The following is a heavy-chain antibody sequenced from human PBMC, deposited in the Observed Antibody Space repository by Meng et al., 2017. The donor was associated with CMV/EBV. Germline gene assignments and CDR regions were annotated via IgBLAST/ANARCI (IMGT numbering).Heavy chain of an antibody. Sequence: SCVASGFRLSGNAMARVRQAPGKGLEWVAAIGGSDDRTDYADSVQGRFTISRDIYKNTLYLQMSSLRAEDTAVYFCAKDIFRWAFDFWGQGTLVTVS. CDR2: IGGSDDRT. CDR3: AKDIFRWAFDF. V-gene: IGHV3-23*01. CDR1: GFRLSGNA. J-gene: IGHJ4*02. D-gene: IGHD2-21*01.